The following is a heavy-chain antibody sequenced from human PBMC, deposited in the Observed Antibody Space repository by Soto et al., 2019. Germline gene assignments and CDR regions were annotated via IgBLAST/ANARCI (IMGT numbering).Heavy chain of an antibody. CDR2: ISAYNRNT. J-gene: IGHJ4*02. CDR3: ARDGCSGGSCYGGEY. D-gene: IGHD2-15*01. V-gene: IGHV1-18*01. Sequence: SVKVSCQASSYSFTSYGISWVRQAPGQGLEWMGWISAYNRNTNYAQKLQRRVTITTDTSTSTAYRELRSLRSDDTDVYYGARDGCSGGSCYGGEYWGQGTLVTV. CDR1: SYSFTSYG.